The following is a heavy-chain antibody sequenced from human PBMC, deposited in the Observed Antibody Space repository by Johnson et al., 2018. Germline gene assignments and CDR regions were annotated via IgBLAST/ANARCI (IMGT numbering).Heavy chain of an antibody. D-gene: IGHD5-24*01. CDR3: ARDVEMATIGDAFDI. J-gene: IGHJ3*02. CDR1: GFTFNIAW. CDR2: IISKTDGGTT. Sequence: VQLVESGGGLVKPGGSLTLSCAASGFTFNIAWMSWVRQAPGKGLEWVGRIISKTDGGTTDYAAPVNGRVAISRDDSKNTLYLQMSSLKTEDTGVDYRARDVEMATIGDAFDIWGQGTMVTVSS. V-gene: IGHV3-15*01.